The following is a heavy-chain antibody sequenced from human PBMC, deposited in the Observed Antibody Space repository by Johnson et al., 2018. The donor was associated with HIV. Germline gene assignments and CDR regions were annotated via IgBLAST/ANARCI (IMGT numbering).Heavy chain of an antibody. Sequence: VQLVESGGGLVKPGGSLRLSCAASGFTFSDYYMSWIRQAPGKGLEWVANIKQDGSEKYYVDSVKGRFIISRDNAKNSLYLQINSLRAEDTAVYYCAKESEWESRAPHAFGCLGQGALVTVSS. CDR2: IKQDGSEK. D-gene: IGHD1-26*01. J-gene: IGHJ3*01. V-gene: IGHV3-7*01. CDR1: GFTFSDYY. CDR3: AKESEWESRAPHAFGC.